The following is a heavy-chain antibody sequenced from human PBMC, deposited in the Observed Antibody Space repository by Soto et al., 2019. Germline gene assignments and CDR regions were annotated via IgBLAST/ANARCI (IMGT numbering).Heavy chain of an antibody. CDR1: GFTFCSYW. Sequence: EVQLVESGGGLVQPGGSLRLSCAASGFTFCSYWMHWVRQAPGKGLVWVSRINSDGSSTSYADSVKSRFTISRDNAKNTLYLQMNSLRAEDTAVYYCARDLGDDYGDYWGQGTLVTVSS. J-gene: IGHJ4*02. CDR2: INSDGSST. D-gene: IGHD2-21*01. CDR3: ARDLGDDYGDY. V-gene: IGHV3-74*01.